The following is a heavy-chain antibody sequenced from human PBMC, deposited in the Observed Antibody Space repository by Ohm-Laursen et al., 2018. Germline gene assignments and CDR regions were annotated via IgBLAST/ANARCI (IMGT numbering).Heavy chain of an antibody. D-gene: IGHD3-10*01. CDR1: GFTFSSYW. V-gene: IGHV3-74*01. CDR3: ARVKVRLLLGGMDV. J-gene: IGHJ6*02. Sequence: GSLRLSCAASGFTFSSYWMHWVRQAPGKGLVWVSRINSDGSSTSYADSVKGRFTISRDNAKNTLYLQMNSLRAEDTAVHYCARVKVRLLLGGMDVWGQGTTVTVSS. CDR2: INSDGSST.